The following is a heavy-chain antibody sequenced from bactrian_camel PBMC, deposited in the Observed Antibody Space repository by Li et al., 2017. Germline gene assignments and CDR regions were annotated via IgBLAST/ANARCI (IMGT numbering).Heavy chain of an antibody. J-gene: IGHJ6*01. V-gene: IGHV3-3*01. CDR3: AASTLPCHSGFFGQMIDRGY. D-gene: IGHD2*01. Sequence: HVQLVESGGGSVQAGGSLRLTCAASGADSRVCVAWFRQGPGNEREGLATISTRTGNTYTADSVKGRFTISQDNAKKTVYLQMNSLNAEDTGRYYCAASTLPCHSGFFGQMIDRGYWAQGTQVTVS. CDR1: GADSRVC. CDR2: ISTRTGNT.